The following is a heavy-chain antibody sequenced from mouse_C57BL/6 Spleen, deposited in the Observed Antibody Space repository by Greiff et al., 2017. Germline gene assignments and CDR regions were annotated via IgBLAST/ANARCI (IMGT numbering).Heavy chain of an antibody. CDR3: ARRITSVVDAFDY. CDR2: FHPYNDDT. CDR1: GYTFTTYP. Sequence: QVPLQQSGAELVKPGASVKMSCKASGYTFTTYPIEWMKQNHVKSLEWIGNFHPYNDDTKYNEHFKGKATLTVEKSSSTVYLELSRLTSADSAVYYCARRITSVVDAFDYWGPGTTLTVSS. V-gene: IGHV1-47*01. D-gene: IGHD1-1*01. J-gene: IGHJ2*01.